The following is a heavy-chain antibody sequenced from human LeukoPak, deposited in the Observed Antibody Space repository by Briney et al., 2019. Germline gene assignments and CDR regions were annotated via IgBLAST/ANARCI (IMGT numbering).Heavy chain of an antibody. Sequence: GGSLRLSCVASGFTFSHYRMSWVRQAPGKGLEWVANIKEDGSIEDYVDSVKGRFTVSRDNAKNSLYLEMNSLRVEDTAVYYCVSQQVAPPWGQGTLVIVSS. CDR3: VSQQVAPP. V-gene: IGHV3-7*01. CDR1: GFTFSHYR. J-gene: IGHJ5*02. CDR2: IKEDGSIE. D-gene: IGHD5-12*01.